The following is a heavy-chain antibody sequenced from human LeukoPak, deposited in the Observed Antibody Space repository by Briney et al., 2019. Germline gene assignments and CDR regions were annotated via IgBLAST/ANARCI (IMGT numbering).Heavy chain of an antibody. V-gene: IGHV3-53*01. D-gene: IGHD4-17*01. CDR1: GFAVSSNY. CDR2: IYSGGST. CDR3: AKDPNGDYVGAFDS. J-gene: IGHJ3*02. Sequence: PGGSLRLSCAASGFAVSSNYMSWVRQAPGTGLEWVSIIYSGGSTYYADSVKGRFTISRDNSKNTLYLQMNSLRVEDTAVYYCAKDPNGDYVGAFDSWGQGTMVTVSS.